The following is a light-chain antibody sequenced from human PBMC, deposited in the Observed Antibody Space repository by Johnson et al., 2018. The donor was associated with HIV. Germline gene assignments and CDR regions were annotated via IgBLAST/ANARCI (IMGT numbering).Light chain of an antibody. CDR2: ENN. CDR1: SSNIGNNY. V-gene: IGLV1-51*02. J-gene: IGLJ1*01. CDR3: GTWDSSLSAYV. Sequence: QSALTQPPSVSAAPGQKVTISCSGSSSNIGNNYVSWYQQLPGTAPKLLMYENNKRPSGIPDRFSGSKSGTSATLGITGLPTGDEADYYCGTWDSSLSAYVFGTGTKVTVL.